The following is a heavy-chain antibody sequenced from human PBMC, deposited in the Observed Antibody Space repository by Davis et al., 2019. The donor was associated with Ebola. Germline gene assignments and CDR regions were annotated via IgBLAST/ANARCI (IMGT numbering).Heavy chain of an antibody. CDR2: IYPGYSDT. Sequence: GESLKISCKGSGYSFTSYWIGWVRQLPGKGLEWMGIIYPGYSDTRYSPSFQGQVTISADKSISTAYLQWSSLKASDTAMYYCARQRAYNWNNSGLIDYWGQGTLVTVSS. CDR3: ARQRAYNWNNSGLIDY. V-gene: IGHV5-51*01. CDR1: GYSFTSYW. D-gene: IGHD1/OR15-1a*01. J-gene: IGHJ4*02.